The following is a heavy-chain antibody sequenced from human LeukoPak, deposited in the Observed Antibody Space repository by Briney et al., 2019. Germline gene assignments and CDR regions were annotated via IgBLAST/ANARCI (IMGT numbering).Heavy chain of an antibody. J-gene: IGHJ5*02. CDR2: IYYSGST. V-gene: IGHV4-39*01. CDR1: GSSISSSSDY. Sequence: SETLSLTCTVSGSSISSSSDYWGWIRQPPGKGLEWIGSIYYSGSTNYNPSLKSRVTISVDTSKNQFSLKLYSVTAADTAVYYCARSSGWFDPWGQGTLVTVSS. CDR3: ARSSGWFDP.